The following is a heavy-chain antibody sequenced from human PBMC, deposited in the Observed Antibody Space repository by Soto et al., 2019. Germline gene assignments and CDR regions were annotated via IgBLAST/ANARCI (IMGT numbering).Heavy chain of an antibody. CDR2: ISGSGGST. Sequence: VGSLRLSCAASGLTFSSYAMSWVRQAPGKGLEWVSAISGSGGSTYYADSVKGRFTISRDNSKNTLYLQMNSLRAEDTAVYYCAKVSGGNSGRSYWGQGTLVTVSS. J-gene: IGHJ4*02. CDR3: AKVSGGNSGRSY. D-gene: IGHD2-21*02. CDR1: GLTFSSYA. V-gene: IGHV3-23*01.